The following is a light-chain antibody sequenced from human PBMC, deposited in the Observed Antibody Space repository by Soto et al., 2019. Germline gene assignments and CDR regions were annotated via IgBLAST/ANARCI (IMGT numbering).Light chain of an antibody. Sequence: QSALTQPPSASGSPGQSVTISCTGTSSDVGGYNYVSWYQQHPGKAPKLIISEVSKRPSGVPDRFSGSKSGNTASLTISGLQAEDEADYFCSSYISNTIYVFGTGTKV. V-gene: IGLV2-8*01. CDR1: SSDVGGYNY. J-gene: IGLJ1*01. CDR3: SSYISNTIYV. CDR2: EVS.